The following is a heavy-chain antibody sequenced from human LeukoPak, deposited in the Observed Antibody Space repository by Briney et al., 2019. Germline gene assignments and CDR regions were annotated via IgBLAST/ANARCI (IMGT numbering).Heavy chain of an antibody. D-gene: IGHD5-24*01. CDR3: ARDKGLRYGYSLLDY. V-gene: IGHV4-39*07. CDR1: GGSIRSSYYY. J-gene: IGHJ4*02. Sequence: SETLSLTCTVSGGSIRSSYYYWGWIRQPPGKGLEWIGSIYDSGSTYYNPSLKSRVTISVDTSKNQFSLKLSSVTAADTAVYYCARDKGLRYGYSLLDYWGQGTLVTVSS. CDR2: IYDSGST.